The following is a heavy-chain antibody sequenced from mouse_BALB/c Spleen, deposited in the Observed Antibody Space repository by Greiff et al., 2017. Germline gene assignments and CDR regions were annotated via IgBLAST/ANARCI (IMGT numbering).Heavy chain of an antibody. CDR2: INPSSGYT. Sequence: QVQLQQSGAELARPGASVKMSCKASGYTFTSYTMHWVKQRPGQGLEWIGYINPSSGYTNYNQKFKDKATLTADKSSSTAYMQLSSLTSEDSAVYYCARRGHYRYDDYAMDYWCQGTSVTVSS. J-gene: IGHJ4*01. V-gene: IGHV1-4*01. D-gene: IGHD2-14*01. CDR3: ARRGHYRYDDYAMDY. CDR1: GYTFTSYT.